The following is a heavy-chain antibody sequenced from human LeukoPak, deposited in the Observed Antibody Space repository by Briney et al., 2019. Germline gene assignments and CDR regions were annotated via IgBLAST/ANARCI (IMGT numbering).Heavy chain of an antibody. Sequence: ASVKVSCKASGYTFSSYGIIWARQAPGQGLEWMGWVNGYNGNTDYAQKSQGRVAMTRDTSTSTAYVELTSLRSDDTAVYYCARDGGGSYYSDWGQGTLVTVSS. V-gene: IGHV1-18*01. CDR2: VNGYNGNT. CDR3: ARDGGGSYYSD. D-gene: IGHD1-26*01. J-gene: IGHJ4*02. CDR1: GYTFSSYG.